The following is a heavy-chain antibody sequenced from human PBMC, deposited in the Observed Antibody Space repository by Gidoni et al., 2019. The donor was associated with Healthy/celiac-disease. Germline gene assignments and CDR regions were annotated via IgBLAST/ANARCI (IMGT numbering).Heavy chain of an antibody. V-gene: IGHV3-30-3*01. D-gene: IGHD2-15*01. CDR3: ARRDIVVVVAATLAFDI. J-gene: IGHJ3*02. CDR1: GLTFSSYA. Sequence: QVQLVESGGGVVQPGRSLRLSCAASGLTFSSYAMHWVRQAPGKGLEWVAVISYDGSNKYYADSVKGRFTISRDNSKNTLYLQMNSLRAEDTAVYYCARRDIVVVVAATLAFDIWGQGTMVTVSS. CDR2: ISYDGSNK.